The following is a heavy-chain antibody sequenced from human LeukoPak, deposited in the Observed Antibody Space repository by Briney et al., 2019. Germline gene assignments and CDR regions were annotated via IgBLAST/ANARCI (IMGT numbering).Heavy chain of an antibody. CDR2: IYHSGST. Sequence: SETLSLTCAVSGYSISSGYYWGWIRQPPGKGLEWIGSIYHSGSTYYNPSLKSRVTISVDTSKNQFSLKLSSVTAADTAVYYYALIRDGYSPYDYWGQGTLVTVSS. V-gene: IGHV4-38-2*01. J-gene: IGHJ4*02. CDR3: ALIRDGYSPYDY. CDR1: GYSISSGYY. D-gene: IGHD5-24*01.